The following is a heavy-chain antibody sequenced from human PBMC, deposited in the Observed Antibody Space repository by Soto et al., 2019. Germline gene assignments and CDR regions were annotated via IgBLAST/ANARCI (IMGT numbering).Heavy chain of an antibody. D-gene: IGHD1-26*01. J-gene: IGHJ4*02. CDR2: INPNSGGK. V-gene: IGHV1-2*02. CDR1: GFTFTGHY. CDR3: AKSGSFFSPSLGYFDY. Sequence: QVQLEQSGAEVKKPGASVKVSCKASGFTFTGHYIHWVRQAPGQGLEWMGWINPNSGGKSDAQKFQGRVTMNRDTSITTAYMELSRLSSDDTAVYYCAKSGSFFSPSLGYFDYWGQGTLVTVSS.